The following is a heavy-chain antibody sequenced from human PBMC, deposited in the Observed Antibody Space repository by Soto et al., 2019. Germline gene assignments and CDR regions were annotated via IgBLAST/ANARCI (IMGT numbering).Heavy chain of an antibody. CDR2: IDPSDSYT. CDR3: ARDNYYDSSDPFYYYGMDV. D-gene: IGHD3-22*01. J-gene: IGHJ6*02. Sequence: PGESLKISCKGSGYSFTSYLISWVRQMPGKGLEWMGRIDPSDSYTNYSPSFQGHVTISADKSISTAYLQWSSLKASDTAMYYCARDNYYDSSDPFYYYGMDVWGQGTTVTVSS. CDR1: GYSFTSYL. V-gene: IGHV5-10-1*01.